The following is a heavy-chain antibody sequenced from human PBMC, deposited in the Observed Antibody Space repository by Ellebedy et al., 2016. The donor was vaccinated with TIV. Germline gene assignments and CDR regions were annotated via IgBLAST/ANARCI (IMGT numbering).Heavy chain of an antibody. CDR1: GFTFSSYA. Sequence: GGSLRLXXAASGFTFSSYAMSWVRQAPGKGLEWVSAISGSGGSTYYADSVKGRFTISRDNSKNTLYLQMNSLRAEDTAVYYCARGGYCSSTSCYRDAFDIWGQGTMVTVSS. CDR3: ARGGYCSSTSCYRDAFDI. V-gene: IGHV3-23*01. D-gene: IGHD2-2*01. J-gene: IGHJ3*02. CDR2: ISGSGGST.